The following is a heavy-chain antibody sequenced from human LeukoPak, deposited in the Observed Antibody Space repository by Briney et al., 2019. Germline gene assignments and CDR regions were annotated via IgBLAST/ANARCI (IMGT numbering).Heavy chain of an antibody. CDR3: ARAPYYYDSSGYSYNWFDP. D-gene: IGHD3-22*01. J-gene: IGHJ5*02. V-gene: IGHV1-2*02. Sequence: ASVKVSCKASGYTFTGYYMHWVRQAPGQGLEGMGWINPNSGGTNYAQKFQGRVIMTRDTSISTAYMELSRLRSDDTTVYYCARAPYYYDSSGYSYNWFDPWGQGTLVTVSS. CDR1: GYTFTGYY. CDR2: INPNSGGT.